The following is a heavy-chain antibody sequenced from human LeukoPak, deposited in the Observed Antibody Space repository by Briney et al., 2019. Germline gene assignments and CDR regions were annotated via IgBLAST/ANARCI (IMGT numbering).Heavy chain of an antibody. V-gene: IGHV3-21*01. CDR2: ISSSSYI. D-gene: IGHD1-1*01. CDR3: ARTGYIDEGFDY. CDR1: GFTFSSYS. Sequence: GGSLRLSCAASGFTFSSYSMNWVRQAPGKGLEWVSSISSSSYIYYADSVKGRFTISRDNAKKSLYLQMNSLRAEDTAVYYCARTGYIDEGFDYWGQGTLVTVSS. J-gene: IGHJ4*02.